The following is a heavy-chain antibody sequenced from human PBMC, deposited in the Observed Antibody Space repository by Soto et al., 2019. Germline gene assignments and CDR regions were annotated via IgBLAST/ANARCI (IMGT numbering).Heavy chain of an antibody. Sequence: SETLSLTCAVYGGSFSGYYWSWIRQPPGKGLEWIGEINHSGSTNYNPSLKSRVTISVDTSKNQFSLKLSSVTAADTAVYYCARARGYCSGGSCYALVAFDIWGQGTMVTVSS. J-gene: IGHJ3*02. D-gene: IGHD2-15*01. CDR1: GGSFSGYY. CDR3: ARARGYCSGGSCYALVAFDI. CDR2: INHSGST. V-gene: IGHV4-34*01.